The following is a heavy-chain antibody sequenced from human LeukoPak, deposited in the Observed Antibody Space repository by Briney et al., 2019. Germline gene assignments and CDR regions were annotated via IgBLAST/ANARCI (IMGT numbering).Heavy chain of an antibody. CDR3: ANSQSGTIAVAGSFDY. J-gene: IGHJ4*02. CDR1: GFTFSSYG. CDR2: IRYDGSNK. Sequence: GGSLRPSQAPSGFTFSSYGIHWVSQAPSKWLGWVAFIRYDGSNKYYADSVKGRFTISRDNSKNTLYLQMNSLRAEDTAVYYCANSQSGTIAVAGSFDYWGQGTLVTVSS. V-gene: IGHV3-30*02. D-gene: IGHD6-19*01.